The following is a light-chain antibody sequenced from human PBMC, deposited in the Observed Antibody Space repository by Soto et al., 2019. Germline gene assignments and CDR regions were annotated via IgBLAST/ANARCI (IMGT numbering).Light chain of an antibody. CDR3: QQYGDSPYT. J-gene: IGKJ2*01. CDR2: GAS. V-gene: IGKV3-20*01. Sequence: EIVLTQSPGTLSLSPGEKATLSCRASQTVTGTSLAWYQQKPGQGPRLLIYGASSRATGLPDRFSGSGSGTDFTLTISRLEPDDFAVYYCQQYGDSPYTFGQGTKLEIK. CDR1: QTVTGTS.